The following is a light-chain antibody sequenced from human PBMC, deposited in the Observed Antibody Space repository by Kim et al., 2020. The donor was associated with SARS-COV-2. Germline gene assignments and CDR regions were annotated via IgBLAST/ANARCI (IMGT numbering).Light chain of an antibody. Sequence: VSTGQTVSISCSGERLGDKYAFWYQQRSGQSPVLVIYQGDKRPSGIPARFSGFLSGNTATLTISGTQPMDEADYYCQAWDSSTAIFGGGTQLTVL. CDR3: QAWDSSTAI. CDR1: RLGDKY. CDR2: QGD. V-gene: IGLV3-1*01. J-gene: IGLJ2*01.